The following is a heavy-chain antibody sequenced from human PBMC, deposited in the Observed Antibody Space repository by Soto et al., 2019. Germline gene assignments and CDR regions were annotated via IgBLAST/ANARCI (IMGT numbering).Heavy chain of an antibody. CDR2: IFSNDEK. CDR3: ARIQRISMIVVSKPYFDY. CDR1: GFSLSNPRMG. V-gene: IGHV2-26*01. D-gene: IGHD3-22*01. Sequence: SGPRLLNPXETLTLTCTVSGFSLSNPRMGVSWIRQPPGKALEWLAHIFSNDEKSYSTSLKSRLTISRDTSKSQVVLTMTNMDPVDTATYYCARIQRISMIVVSKPYFDYWGQGALVTVSS. J-gene: IGHJ4*02.